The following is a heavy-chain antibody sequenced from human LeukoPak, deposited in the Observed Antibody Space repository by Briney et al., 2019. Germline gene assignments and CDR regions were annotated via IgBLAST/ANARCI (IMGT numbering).Heavy chain of an antibody. J-gene: IGHJ6*02. CDR1: GFTVSSSY. CDR2: IYSGGSA. CDR3: ARGQSYYYGSGSSRYYYYGMDV. Sequence: PGGSLRLSCAASGFTVSSSYMSWVRQAPGKGQQWVSVIYSGGSAYYADSVKGRFTISRDNSKNTLYLQMNSLRAEDTAVYYCARGQSYYYGSGSSRYYYYGMDVWGQGTTVTVSS. D-gene: IGHD3-10*01. V-gene: IGHV3-53*01.